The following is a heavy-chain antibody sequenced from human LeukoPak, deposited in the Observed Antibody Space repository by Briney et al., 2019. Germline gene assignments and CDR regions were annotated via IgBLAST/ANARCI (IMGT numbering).Heavy chain of an antibody. Sequence: GRSLRLSCAASGFTFSSYAMHWVRQAPGKGVEGGAVISYDGSNKYYADSVKGRFTISRDNSKNTLYLQMNSLRAEDTAVYYCARAAGLVRGVIVYWGQGTLVTVSS. V-gene: IGHV3-30*04. J-gene: IGHJ4*02. CDR1: GFTFSSYA. CDR2: ISYDGSNK. D-gene: IGHD3-10*01. CDR3: ARAAGLVRGVIVY.